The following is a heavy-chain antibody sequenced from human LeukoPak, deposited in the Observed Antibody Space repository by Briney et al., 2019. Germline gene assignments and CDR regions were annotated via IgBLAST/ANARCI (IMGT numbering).Heavy chain of an antibody. CDR3: VRDRFFAFDI. J-gene: IGHJ3*02. CDR2: IGVSSSFT. Sequence: GGSLRLSCVASGFTFSSYSMNWVRQAPGKGLEWVSYIGVSSSFTYYADSVKGRFTISRDNANNSLHLQMNTLRDEDTAVYYCVRDRFFAFDIWGQGTTVTVSS. CDR1: GFTFSSYS. D-gene: IGHD3-10*01. V-gene: IGHV3-48*02.